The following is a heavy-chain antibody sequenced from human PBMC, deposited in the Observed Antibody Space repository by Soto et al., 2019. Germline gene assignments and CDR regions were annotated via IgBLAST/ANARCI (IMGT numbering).Heavy chain of an antibody. Sequence: GGSLRLSCAASGFTFSDYYMSWIRQAPGKGLEWVSYISSSSSYTNYADSVKGRFTISRDNAKNSLYLQMNSLRAEDTAVYYCARPWELYYYYGMDVWGQGTTVTVSS. J-gene: IGHJ6*02. CDR1: GFTFSDYY. CDR3: ARPWELYYYYGMDV. V-gene: IGHV3-11*06. D-gene: IGHD1-7*01. CDR2: ISSSSSYT.